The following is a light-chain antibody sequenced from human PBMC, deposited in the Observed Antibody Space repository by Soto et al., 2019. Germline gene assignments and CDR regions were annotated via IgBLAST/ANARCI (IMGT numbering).Light chain of an antibody. Sequence: QSALTQPASVSGSPGQSITISCTGTSSDVGGYNYVSWYQQHPGKAPKLMIYEVSNRPSGVSNRFSGSKSGNTASLTISGLQAQDDADYYCSSYTSSSTLGGVFGGGTKVTVL. J-gene: IGLJ3*02. CDR2: EVS. CDR1: SSDVGGYNY. CDR3: SSYTSSSTLGGV. V-gene: IGLV2-14*01.